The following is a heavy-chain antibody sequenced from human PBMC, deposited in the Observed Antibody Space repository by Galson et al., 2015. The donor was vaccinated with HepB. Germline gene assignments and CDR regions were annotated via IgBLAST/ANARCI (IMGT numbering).Heavy chain of an antibody. CDR1: GFAFGTHS. CDR3: AKGTERRLTTMTSHNYLDH. CDR2: ITAGGRT. V-gene: IGHV3-23*01. J-gene: IGHJ4*02. Sequence: SLRLSCAASGFAFGTHSMTCVRQAPGKGLQWVSTITAGGRTTYAASVTGRFTVSRDNSNNGVYLQMNSWTVADTAIYYCAKGTERRLTTMTSHNYLDHWGRGALVTVSS. D-gene: IGHD2-2*01.